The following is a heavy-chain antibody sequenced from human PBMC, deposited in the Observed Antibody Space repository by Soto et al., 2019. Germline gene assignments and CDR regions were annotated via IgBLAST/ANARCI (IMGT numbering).Heavy chain of an antibody. CDR2: IYHGDSDT. Sequence: EVQLVQSGAEVKKPGESLKISCKGSGYSFTSYWIGWVRQMPGKGLEWMGIIYHGDSDTRYSPYIQGQVTISADKSIRTTLLQWSILKASDTSMYYCAGGGVRRVITLTRDSYGMDVWGQGTTVNVSS. V-gene: IGHV5-51*01. CDR1: GYSFTSYW. J-gene: IGHJ6*02. CDR3: AGGGVRRVITLTRDSYGMDV. D-gene: IGHD3-10*01.